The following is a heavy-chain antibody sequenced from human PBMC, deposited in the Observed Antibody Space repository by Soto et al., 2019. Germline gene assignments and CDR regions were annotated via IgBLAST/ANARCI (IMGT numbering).Heavy chain of an antibody. V-gene: IGHV1-8*01. Sequence: QVQLVQSGAAVKKPGASVKVSCKASGYTFTSYDINWVRQATGQGLEWMGWMNPNSGNTGYAQKFQGRVTMTRNTSISTAYMELSSLRSEDTAVYYCARGPLAVAGTWFDPWGQGTLVTVSS. D-gene: IGHD6-19*01. J-gene: IGHJ5*02. CDR2: MNPNSGNT. CDR3: ARGPLAVAGTWFDP. CDR1: GYTFTSYD.